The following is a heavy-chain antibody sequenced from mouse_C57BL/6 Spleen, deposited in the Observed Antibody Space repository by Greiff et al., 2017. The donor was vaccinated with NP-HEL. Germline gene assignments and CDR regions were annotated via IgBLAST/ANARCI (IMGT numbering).Heavy chain of an antibody. J-gene: IGHJ4*01. CDR1: GFTFSSYA. CDR2: ISDGGSYT. CDR3: ARVYGNYLYAMDY. Sequence: VQGVESGGGLVKPGGSLKLSCAASGFTFSSYAMSWVRQTPEKRLEWVATISDGGSYTYYPDNVKGRFTISRDNAKNNLYLQMSHLKSEDTAMYYCARVYGNYLYAMDYWGQGTSVTVSS. V-gene: IGHV5-4*01. D-gene: IGHD2-1*01.